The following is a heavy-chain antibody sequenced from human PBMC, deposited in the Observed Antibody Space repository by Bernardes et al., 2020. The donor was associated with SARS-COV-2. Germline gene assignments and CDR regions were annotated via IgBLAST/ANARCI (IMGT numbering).Heavy chain of an antibody. V-gene: IGHV4-39*01. CDR2: IYSSGSS. CDR1: GDSISSSNYY. J-gene: IGHJ6*02. Sequence: SETLSLTCTVSGDSISSSNYYWGWIRQPPGKGLEWIGSIYSSGSSYYNPSLQSRVRESIDTSKNQFSLRLSFVTAADTAVYYCAGSSCGIDCYIGGLRSWDYGMDVWGQGTTGTVSS. D-gene: IGHD2-21*02. CDR3: AGSSCGIDCYIGGLRSWDYGMDV.